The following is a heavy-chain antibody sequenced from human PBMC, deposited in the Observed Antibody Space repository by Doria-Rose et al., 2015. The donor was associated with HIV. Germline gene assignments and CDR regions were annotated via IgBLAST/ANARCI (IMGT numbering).Heavy chain of an antibody. V-gene: IGHV4-30-4*01. CDR2: TYFTGTS. CDR3: ARMGSYRELDY. D-gene: IGHD3-3*01. J-gene: IGHJ4*02. Sequence: QVQLQESGPGLVKPSETLSLTCSVSGASVSSRGYYWNCIRQVPGKGLESLGYTYFTGTSDYSPSLKSRLNMAVDTSKKQFSLKLSFVTVADTAVYYCARMGSYRELDYWGQGALVIVSA. CDR1: GASVSSRGYY.